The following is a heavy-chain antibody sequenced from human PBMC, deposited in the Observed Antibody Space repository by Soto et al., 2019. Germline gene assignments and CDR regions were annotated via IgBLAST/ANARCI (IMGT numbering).Heavy chain of an antibody. J-gene: IGHJ3*02. CDR2: INPTETH. Sequence: PSETPSLTCVVYGESLTGYYWSWIRQPPGRGLEWSGEINPTETHRYNPSLMSRGTISVDTSKNQFSLKLSSVTAAETAVFYCARSQEKWLVDDFDICGQVTPVTV. D-gene: IGHD6-19*01. V-gene: IGHV4-34*01. CDR1: GESLTGYY. CDR3: ARSQEKWLVDDFDI.